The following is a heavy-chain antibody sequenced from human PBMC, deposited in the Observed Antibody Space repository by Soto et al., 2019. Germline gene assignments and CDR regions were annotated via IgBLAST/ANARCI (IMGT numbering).Heavy chain of an antibody. V-gene: IGHV1-2*02. CDR1: GYTFTGYY. CDR3: ASRKLPAPGSAFDL. J-gene: IGHJ3*01. Sequence: QAQLVHSGPEVKKPGASVRVSCRASGYTFTGYYLHWVRQVPGQGLEWVGWINLNSGGAIYAQKFQGRVTMTRDTSISTAYLELSSLSSDDTAMYYCASRKLPAPGSAFDLWGQGTMVTVSS. CDR2: INLNSGGA. D-gene: IGHD2-15*01.